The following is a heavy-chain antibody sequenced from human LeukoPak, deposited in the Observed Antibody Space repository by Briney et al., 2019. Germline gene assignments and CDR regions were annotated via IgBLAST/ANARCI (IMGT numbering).Heavy chain of an antibody. D-gene: IGHD2-15*01. V-gene: IGHV6-1*01. CDR3: ARDAFHSGYCSGGSCYSSWFDP. Sequence: SQTLSLTCAISGDSVSSNSAAWNWIRQSPSRGLEWLGRTYYRSKWYNDYAVSVKSRITINPDTSKNQFSLQPNSVTPEDTAVYYCARDAFHSGYCSGGSCYSSWFDPWGQGTLVTVSS. CDR2: TYYRSKWYN. J-gene: IGHJ5*02. CDR1: GDSVSSNSAA.